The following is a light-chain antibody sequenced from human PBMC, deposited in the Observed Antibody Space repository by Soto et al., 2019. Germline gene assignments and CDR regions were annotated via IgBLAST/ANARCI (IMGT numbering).Light chain of an antibody. J-gene: IGKJ3*01. V-gene: IGKV1-9*01. CDR3: QQLNSYPRGIT. CDR1: QGISSY. CDR2: AAS. Sequence: DIQLTQSPSFLSASVGDRVTITCRASQGISSYLAWYQQKPGKAPKLLIYAASTLQSGVPSRFSGSGSGTEFTLTISSLQPEDFATYYCQQLNSYPRGITLGPGTKVDIK.